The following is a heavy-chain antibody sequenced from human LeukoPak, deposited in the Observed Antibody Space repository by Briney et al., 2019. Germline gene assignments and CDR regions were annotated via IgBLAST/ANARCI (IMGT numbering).Heavy chain of an antibody. CDR2: IKQDGSEK. D-gene: IGHD5-12*01. CDR1: GFTVSSNY. J-gene: IGHJ4*02. CDR3: ARALLVATIKYYFDY. Sequence: GGSLRLSCAASGFTVSSNYMSWVRQAPGKGLEWVANIKQDGSEKYYVDSVKGRFTISRDNAKNSLYLQMNSLRAEDTAVYYCARALLVATIKYYFDYWGQGTLVTVSS. V-gene: IGHV3-7*01.